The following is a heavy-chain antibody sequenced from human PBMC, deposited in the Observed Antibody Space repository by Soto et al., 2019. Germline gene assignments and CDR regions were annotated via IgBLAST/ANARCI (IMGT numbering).Heavy chain of an antibody. V-gene: IGHV2-5*02. CDR1: GFSLSLNDVS. CDR3: AHGLGRGYGDYHDY. CDR2: IYGDDVK. J-gene: IGHJ4*02. Sequence: SGPTLVNPTQTLTLTCTVSGFSLSLNDVSVGWIRQPPGKGLEWLTLIYGDDVKQFNPSLKTRLTIIRDTSKNQVVLTMTNVDPADTATYYCAHGLGRGYGDYHDYWGQGTLVTVSS. D-gene: IGHD4-17*01.